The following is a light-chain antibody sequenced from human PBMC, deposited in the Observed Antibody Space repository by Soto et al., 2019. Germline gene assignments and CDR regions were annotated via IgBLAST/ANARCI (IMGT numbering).Light chain of an antibody. V-gene: IGLV2-14*01. Sequence: QSVLTQPASVSGSLGQSITISCTGSSSDIGSYDYVSWYQHRPGKAPKLMISEVSHRPSGISNRFSGSKSGNTASLTISGLQAEDEADYYCTSYTSSDALVVVFGGGTKLTVL. CDR3: TSYTSSDALVVV. CDR1: SSDIGSYDY. CDR2: EVS. J-gene: IGLJ2*01.